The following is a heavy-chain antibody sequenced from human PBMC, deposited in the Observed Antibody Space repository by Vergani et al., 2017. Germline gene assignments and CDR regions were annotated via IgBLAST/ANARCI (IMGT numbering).Heavy chain of an antibody. CDR3: ARVEHGYSGYDSTDYYYYMDV. D-gene: IGHD5-12*01. J-gene: IGHJ6*03. CDR1: GGSFSDHY. V-gene: IGHV4-34*02. CDR2: IYYSGST. Sequence: QVQLQQWGAGLLKPSETLSLTCAVYGGSFSDHYWSWIRQPPEKGLEWIGSIYYSGSTYYNPSLKSRVTISVDTSKNQFSLKLSSVTAADTAVYYCARVEHGYSGYDSTDYYYYMDVWGKGP.